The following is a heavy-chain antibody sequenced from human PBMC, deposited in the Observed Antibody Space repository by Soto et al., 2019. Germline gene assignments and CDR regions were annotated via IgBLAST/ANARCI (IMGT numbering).Heavy chain of an antibody. Sequence: GGSLRLSCAASGFTFSSYAMSWVRQAPGKGLEWVSAISGSGGSTYYADSVKGRFTISRDNSKNTLYLQMNSLRAEDTAVYYCAKEWELPRIHADAFDIWGQGTMVTVSS. CDR3: AKEWELPRIHADAFDI. V-gene: IGHV3-23*01. CDR2: ISGSGGST. CDR1: GFTFSSYA. J-gene: IGHJ3*02. D-gene: IGHD1-26*01.